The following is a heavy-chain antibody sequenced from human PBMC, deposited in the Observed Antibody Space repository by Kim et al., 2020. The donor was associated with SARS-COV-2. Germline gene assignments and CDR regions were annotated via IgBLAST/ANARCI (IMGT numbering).Heavy chain of an antibody. D-gene: IGHD1-26*01. CDR1: GFTVSRNH. V-gene: IGHV3-66*01. J-gene: IGHJ3*02. Sequence: GGSLRLSCAASGFTVSRNHMTWVRQAPGKGLECVSVMHSGGEINYGDSVKDRFTISRDNSKNTLYLQMNRLRAEDTAVYYCASSEDSGSHRGAFDIWGQG. CDR3: ASSEDSGSHRGAFDI. CDR2: MHSGGEI.